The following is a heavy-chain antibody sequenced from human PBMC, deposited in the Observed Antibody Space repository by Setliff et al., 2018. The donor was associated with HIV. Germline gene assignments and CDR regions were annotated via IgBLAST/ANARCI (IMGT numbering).Heavy chain of an antibody. J-gene: IGHJ4*02. CDR1: GGSIFSHY. V-gene: IGHV4-59*11. D-gene: IGHD5-18*01. Sequence: PSETLSLTCTVSGGSIFSHYWSWIRQPPGKGLEWIGYIYYSGSTNYNPSLKSRVTISVDTSKNQFSLKLSSVTAADTAVYYCASTGGYSYGFFDSWAREPWSPSPQ. CDR3: ASTGGYSYGFFDS. CDR2: IYYSGST.